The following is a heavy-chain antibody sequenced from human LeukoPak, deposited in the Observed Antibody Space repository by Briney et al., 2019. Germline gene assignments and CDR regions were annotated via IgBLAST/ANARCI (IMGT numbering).Heavy chain of an antibody. J-gene: IGHJ4*02. CDR3: AKDIADYGDYVFDY. V-gene: IGHV3-21*04. Sequence: GGSLRLSCAASGFTFSSYSMNWVRQAPGKGLEWVSSISSSSSYIYYADSVKGRFTISRDNAKNSLYLQMNSLRAEDTALYYCAKDIADYGDYVFDYWGQGTLVTVSS. CDR1: GFTFSSYS. D-gene: IGHD4-17*01. CDR2: ISSSSSYI.